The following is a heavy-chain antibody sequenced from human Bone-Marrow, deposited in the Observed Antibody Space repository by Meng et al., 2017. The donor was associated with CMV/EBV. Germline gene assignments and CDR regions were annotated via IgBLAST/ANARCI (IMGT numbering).Heavy chain of an antibody. V-gene: IGHV3-30*04. CDR2: VSFDVETK. Sequence: GGSLRLSCSGSGFTFSTYAVNWVRQAPGKGLEWVAVVSFDVETKYYADSVKGRFTISRDNSKNTVYLQMNSLEREDTAVYYCARDHPRRFSGMDVWGQGTTVTVSS. CDR3: ARDHPRRFSGMDV. J-gene: IGHJ6*02. D-gene: IGHD3-16*01. CDR1: GFTFSTYA.